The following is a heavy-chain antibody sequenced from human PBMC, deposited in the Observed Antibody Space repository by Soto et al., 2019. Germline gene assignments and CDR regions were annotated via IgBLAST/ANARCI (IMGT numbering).Heavy chain of an antibody. J-gene: IGHJ4*02. V-gene: IGHV4-59*08. Sequence: PSETLSLTCTVSGGSISSYYWSWIRQPPGKGLEWIGYIYYSGSTNYNPSLKSRVTISVDTSKNQFSLKLSSVTAADTAVYYCAGTYYDSSGYKYLDYWGQGTLVTVSS. CDR3: AGTYYDSSGYKYLDY. CDR2: IYYSGST. CDR1: GGSISSYY. D-gene: IGHD3-22*01.